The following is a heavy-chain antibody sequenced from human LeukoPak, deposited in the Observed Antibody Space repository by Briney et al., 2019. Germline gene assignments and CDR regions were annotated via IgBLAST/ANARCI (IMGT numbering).Heavy chain of an antibody. Sequence: GGCLRLSCAASGFIFSSYAMRWFRQAPGRGLEWVSAIDGSGGSTYYADSVKGRFTISRDNSKNTLYLQMNSLRAEDTAIYYCAKDRRLPWDYFDSWGQGTLVTVSS. D-gene: IGHD5-12*01. CDR1: GFIFSSYA. CDR3: AKDRRLPWDYFDS. J-gene: IGHJ4*02. CDR2: IDGSGGST. V-gene: IGHV3-23*01.